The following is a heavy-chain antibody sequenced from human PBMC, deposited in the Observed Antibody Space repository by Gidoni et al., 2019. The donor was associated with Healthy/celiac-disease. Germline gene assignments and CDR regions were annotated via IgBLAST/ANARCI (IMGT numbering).Heavy chain of an antibody. V-gene: IGHV3-30*04. Sequence: QVQLVESGGGVVQPGGSLRLSCAASGFTFGRYAMHWFRQAPGKGLEWVAVISYDVSNNYYADSVQGRFTISRDNSKNTLYLQMNSLRAEDTAVYYWARDLNVITMIVVAGFDYWGQGTLVTVSS. CDR1: GFTFGRYA. D-gene: IGHD3-22*01. J-gene: IGHJ4*02. CDR2: ISYDVSNN. CDR3: ARDLNVITMIVVAGFDY.